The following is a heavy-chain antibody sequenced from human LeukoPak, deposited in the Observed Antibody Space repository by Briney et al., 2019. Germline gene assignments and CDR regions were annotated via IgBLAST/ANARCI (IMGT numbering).Heavy chain of an antibody. D-gene: IGHD3-22*01. CDR1: GGTFSSYA. Sequence: ASVKVSCNASGGTFSSYAISWVRQAPGQGLEWMGRIIPILGTANYAQKFQGRVTITTDESTSTVCMELSTLRSEDTAVYYCARGQVGDSSGYHDYWGQGTLVTVSS. V-gene: IGHV1-69*11. CDR3: ARGQVGDSSGYHDY. CDR2: IIPILGTA. J-gene: IGHJ4*02.